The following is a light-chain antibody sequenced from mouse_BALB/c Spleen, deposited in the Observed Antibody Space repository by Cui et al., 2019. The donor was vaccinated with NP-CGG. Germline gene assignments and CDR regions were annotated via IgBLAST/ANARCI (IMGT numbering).Light chain of an antibody. Sequence: QAVVTQESALTTSPGETVTLTCRSSTGAVTTYNYANWVQENPDHLFTGLIGGTNNRAPGVPARFSGSLIGDKAALTITGAQTEDEAIYFCALWYSNHWVFGGGTKLTVL. CDR2: GTN. CDR1: TGAVTTYNY. J-gene: IGLJ1*01. V-gene: IGLV1*01. CDR3: ALWYSNHWV.